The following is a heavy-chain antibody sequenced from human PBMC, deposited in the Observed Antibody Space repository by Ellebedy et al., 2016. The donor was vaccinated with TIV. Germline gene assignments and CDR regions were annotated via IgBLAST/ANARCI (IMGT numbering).Heavy chain of an antibody. J-gene: IGHJ6*02. V-gene: IGHV3-23*01. CDR1: GFTFSKYA. CDR2: ISAISLST. CDR3: AKPIGQMTQFQHTMDV. Sequence: GESLKISXAASGFTFSKYAVTWVRQAPGKGLDWVSSISAISLSTYYADSVKGRFTISRDNSKNTLYLQMNSLRAEDTAVYYCAKPIGQMTQFQHTMDVWGQGTTVTVSS. D-gene: IGHD2-21*01.